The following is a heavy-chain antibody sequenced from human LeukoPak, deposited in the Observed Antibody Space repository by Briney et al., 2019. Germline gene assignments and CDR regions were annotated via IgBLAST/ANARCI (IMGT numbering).Heavy chain of an antibody. CDR3: ASSIAGTTRYYYYMDV. Sequence: SETLSLTCTVSGGSISSGGYYWSWIRQHPGKGLERIGYIYYSGSTYYNPPLKSRVTISVDTSKNQFSLKPSSVTAADTAVYYCASSIAGTTRYYYYMDVWGKGTTVTVSS. CDR2: IYYSGST. V-gene: IGHV4-31*03. J-gene: IGHJ6*03. D-gene: IGHD1-7*01. CDR1: GGSISSGGYY.